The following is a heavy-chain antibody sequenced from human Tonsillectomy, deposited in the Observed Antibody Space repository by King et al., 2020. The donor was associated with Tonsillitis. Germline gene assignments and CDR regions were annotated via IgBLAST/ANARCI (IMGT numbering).Heavy chain of an antibody. CDR1: GGSISSGGYS. Sequence: QLQLQESGSGLVKPSQTLSLTCAVSGGSISSGGYSWSWIRQPPGKGLEWIGYIYHSGSTYYNPSLKSRVTISVDRSKNQFSLKLSSVTAADTAVYYCARGRNYDYDWGSYRPILFDYWGQGTLVTVSS. CDR2: IYHSGST. V-gene: IGHV4-30-2*01. CDR3: ARGRNYDYDWGSYRPILFDY. D-gene: IGHD3-16*02. J-gene: IGHJ4*02.